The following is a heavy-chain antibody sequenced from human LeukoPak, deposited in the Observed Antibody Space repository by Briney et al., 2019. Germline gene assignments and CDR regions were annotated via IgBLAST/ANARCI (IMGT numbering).Heavy chain of an antibody. J-gene: IGHJ2*01. V-gene: IGHV4-39*01. CDR3: ARAFRARYFDL. CDR2: IYYSGST. Sequence: SETLSLTCTVSGXSITTSSYYWGWIRQPPGKGLECIGIIYYSGSTYYNPSLKGRVTISVDTSKNQFSLKLSSVTAADTAVYYCARAFRARYFDLWGRGTLVTASS. CDR1: GXSITTSSYY. D-gene: IGHD2/OR15-2a*01.